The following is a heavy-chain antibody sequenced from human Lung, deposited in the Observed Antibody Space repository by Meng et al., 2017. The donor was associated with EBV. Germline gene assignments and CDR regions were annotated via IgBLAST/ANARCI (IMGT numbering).Heavy chain of an antibody. Sequence: QVQLVQSGAEVKMPXXXXXXXCKTSGYTFTNYAMQWARQAPGQRLEWLGWINAGNGDRRYSQKFQGRVTITRDTSASTAYMELSSLRSEDTAVYYCARGIWSASSVGYYFDSWGQGTLLTVSS. CDR3: ARGIWSASSVGYYFDS. J-gene: IGHJ4*02. CDR2: INAGNGDR. CDR1: GYTFTNYA. V-gene: IGHV1-3*01. D-gene: IGHD6-6*01.